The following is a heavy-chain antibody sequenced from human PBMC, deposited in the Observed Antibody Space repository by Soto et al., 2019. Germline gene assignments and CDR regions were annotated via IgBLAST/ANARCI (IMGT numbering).Heavy chain of an antibody. V-gene: IGHV4-30-4*01. J-gene: IGHJ3*02. D-gene: IGHD3-22*01. CDR2: IYYSGST. CDR1: GGSISSGDYY. Sequence: QVQLQESGPGLVKPSQTLSLTCTVSGGSISSGDYYWSWIRQPPGKGLEWIGYIYYSGSTYYNPPLKSRVTISVDTSKNQFSLKLSSVTAADTAVYYCARDPLNSSGYYYEAFDIWGQGTMVTVSS. CDR3: ARDPLNSSGYYYEAFDI.